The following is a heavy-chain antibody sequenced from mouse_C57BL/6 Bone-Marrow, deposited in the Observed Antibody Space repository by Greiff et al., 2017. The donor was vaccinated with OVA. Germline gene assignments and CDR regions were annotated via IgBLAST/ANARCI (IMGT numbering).Heavy chain of an antibody. CDR2: ISDGGSYT. V-gene: IGHV5-4*01. CDR1: GFTFSSYA. CDR3: GRETYFPMDY. J-gene: IGHJ4*01. D-gene: IGHD2-10*01. Sequence: EVQLVESGGGLVKPGGSLKLSCAASGFTFSSYAMSWVRQTPEKRLEWVATISDGGSYTYYPDNVKGRFTISRDNATNNRYLQMSHLKSEDTAMYYCGRETYFPMDYWGQGTSVTVSS.